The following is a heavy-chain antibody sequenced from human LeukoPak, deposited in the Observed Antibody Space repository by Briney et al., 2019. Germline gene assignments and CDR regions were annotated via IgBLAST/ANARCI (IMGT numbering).Heavy chain of an antibody. CDR1: GFTFSSYS. J-gene: IGHJ4*02. CDR2: ISSSSSYI. Sequence: GGSLRLSCAASGFTFSSYSMNWVRQAPGKGPEWVSSISSSSSYIYYADSVKGRFTISRDNAKNSLYLQMNSLRAGDTAVYYCARDLSVVVPAAILTYWGQGTLVTVSS. D-gene: IGHD2-2*02. CDR3: ARDLSVVVPAAILTY. V-gene: IGHV3-21*01.